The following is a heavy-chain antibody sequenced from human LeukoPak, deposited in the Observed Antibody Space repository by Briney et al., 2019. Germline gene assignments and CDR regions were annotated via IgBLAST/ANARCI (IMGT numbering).Heavy chain of an antibody. D-gene: IGHD3-22*01. CDR2: INSDGSST. V-gene: IGHV3-74*01. Sequence: GGSLRLSCAASGFTFSSYWMHWFRQAPGKGLAWVSRINSDGSSTSYADSVKGRFTISRDNAKNTLYLQMNSLRAEDTAVYYCARDPHQPNYYDSSGRDYWGQGTLVTVSS. J-gene: IGHJ4*02. CDR1: GFTFSSYW. CDR3: ARDPHQPNYYDSSGRDY.